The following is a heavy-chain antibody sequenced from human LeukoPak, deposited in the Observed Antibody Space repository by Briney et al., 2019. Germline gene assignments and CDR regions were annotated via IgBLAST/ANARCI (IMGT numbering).Heavy chain of an antibody. V-gene: IGHV1-69*04. Sequence: SVTVSCKASGGTFSSYAFSWVRQPPGQGLEWMGRIIPIFGIANYAQKFQGRVTITADTSTSTAYMELSSLRSEDTAVYYCARDRLYYYDSSGYYQTPDYWGQGTLVTVSS. CDR1: GGTFSSYA. D-gene: IGHD3-22*01. J-gene: IGHJ4*02. CDR2: IIPIFGIA. CDR3: ARDRLYYYDSSGYYQTPDY.